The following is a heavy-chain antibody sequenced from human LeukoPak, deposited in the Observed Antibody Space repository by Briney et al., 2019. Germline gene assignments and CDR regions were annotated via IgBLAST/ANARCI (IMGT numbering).Heavy chain of an antibody. CDR2: INHSGST. Sequence: SETLSLTCAVYGGSFSGYYWSWIRQPPGKGLEWSGEINHSGSTNYNPSLKSRVTISVDTSKNQFSLKLSSVTAADTAVYYCAREQDYYYYYMDVWGKGTTATISS. J-gene: IGHJ6*03. CDR3: AREQDYYYYYMDV. CDR1: GGSFSGYY. V-gene: IGHV4-34*01.